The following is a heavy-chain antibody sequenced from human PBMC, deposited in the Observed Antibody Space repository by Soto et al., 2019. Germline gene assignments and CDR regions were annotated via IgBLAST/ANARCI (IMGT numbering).Heavy chain of an antibody. D-gene: IGHD3-3*01. CDR1: VFSLSTSLVC. CDR2: IYWDDDK. CDR3: AQSSNTDYYDFWSGSYNWLDH. Sequence: SGPTLLNPTHTLTLTFTFCVFSLSTSLVCLVWIRQPPGNALEWLALIYWDDDKRYSPSLKSRLTITKDTSKNQVVLTMTNMDPVDTATYYCAQSSNTDYYDFWSGSYNWLDHWGQGTMVTVSS. J-gene: IGHJ5*02. V-gene: IGHV2-5*02.